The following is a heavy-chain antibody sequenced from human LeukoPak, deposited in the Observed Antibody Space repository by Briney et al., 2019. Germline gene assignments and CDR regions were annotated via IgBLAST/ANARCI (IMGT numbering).Heavy chain of an antibody. CDR2: ISYDGSNK. V-gene: IGHV3-30*18. Sequence: GGSLRLSCAASGFTFSSYGMHWVRQAPGKGLEWVAVISYDGSNKYYADSVKGRFTISRDNSKNTLYLQMNSLRAEDTAVYYCAKGRLRAGSLFDYWGQGTLVTVSS. CDR3: AKGRLRAGSLFDY. CDR1: GFTFSSYG. D-gene: IGHD3-10*01. J-gene: IGHJ4*02.